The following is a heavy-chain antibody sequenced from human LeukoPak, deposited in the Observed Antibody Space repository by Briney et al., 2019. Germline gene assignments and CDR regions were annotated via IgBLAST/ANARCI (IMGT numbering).Heavy chain of an antibody. V-gene: IGHV4-59*12. CDR3: AREVVVPAATFDY. J-gene: IGHJ4*02. Sequence: KPSETLSLTCTVSGGSISSYYWSWIRQPPGKGLEWIGYIYYSGSTNYNPSLKSRVTISVDTSKNQFSLKLSSVTAADTAVYYCAREVVVPAATFDYWGQGTLVTVSS. CDR1: GGSISSYY. D-gene: IGHD2-2*01. CDR2: IYYSGST.